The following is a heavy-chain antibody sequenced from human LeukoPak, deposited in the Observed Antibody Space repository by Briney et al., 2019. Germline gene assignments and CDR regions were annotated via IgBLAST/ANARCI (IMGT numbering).Heavy chain of an antibody. CDR2: IYYSGST. Sequence: SETLSLTCNVSGGSISSSSYYWGWFRQPPGKGLEWIGSIYYSGSTYYNPSLKSRVSIPVDTSKNHISLKVFSLTAADTALYYCARHVSGSAMMHYFDYWGQGNLVTVSS. D-gene: IGHD5-18*01. V-gene: IGHV4-39*01. CDR3: ARHVSGSAMMHYFDY. J-gene: IGHJ4*02. CDR1: GGSISSSSYY.